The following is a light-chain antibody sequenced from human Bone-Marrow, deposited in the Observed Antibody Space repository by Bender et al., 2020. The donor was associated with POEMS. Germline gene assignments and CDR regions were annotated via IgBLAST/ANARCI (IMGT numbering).Light chain of an antibody. J-gene: IGLJ2*01. V-gene: IGLV3-1*01. CDR3: QVWDSNSAHVI. Sequence: SSDLTQPPSVPVSPGQTARIPCSGDNLDDKYVSWYQQKAGQSPVMIIYQDTQRPSGVPERFTGSNSDDSATLTISGAQAMDEADYYCQVWDSNSAHVIFGGGTTLTVL. CDR2: QDT. CDR1: NLDDKY.